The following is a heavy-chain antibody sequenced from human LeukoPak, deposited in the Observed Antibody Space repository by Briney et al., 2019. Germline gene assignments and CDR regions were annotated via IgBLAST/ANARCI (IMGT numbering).Heavy chain of an antibody. CDR3: AKSHYYDSSGYYPDY. J-gene: IGHJ4*02. Sequence: GRSLRLSCAASGFTFDDYAMHWVRQAPGGGLEWVSGISWNSGSIGYADSVKGRFTISRDNAKNSLYLQMNSLRAEDTALYYCAKSHYYDSSGYYPDYWGQGTLVTVSS. V-gene: IGHV3-9*01. CDR2: ISWNSGSI. CDR1: GFTFDDYA. D-gene: IGHD3-22*01.